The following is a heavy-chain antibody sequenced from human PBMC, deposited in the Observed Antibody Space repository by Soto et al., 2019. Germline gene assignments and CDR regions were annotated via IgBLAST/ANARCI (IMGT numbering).Heavy chain of an antibody. CDR3: GRYNSYAIDY. CDR2: IHYSGTT. V-gene: IGHV4-61*08. J-gene: IGHJ4*02. CDR1: GGFISRGGYY. D-gene: IGHD2-8*01. Sequence: SETLCLPCTVSGGFISRGGYYGSWIRQHPGKGLEWIANIHYSGTTNYNPSLASPVTLSVDTSKNQFSLKMPSVTAAARAMYLCGRYNSYAIDYWGRGALYTVFS.